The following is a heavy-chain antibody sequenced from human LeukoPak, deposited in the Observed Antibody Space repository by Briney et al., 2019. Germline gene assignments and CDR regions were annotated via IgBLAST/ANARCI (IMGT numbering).Heavy chain of an antibody. J-gene: IGHJ5*01. CDR1: GGSISSFNW. D-gene: IGHD3-22*01. CDR2: IHQSGSI. CDR3: ARAKLGSSGSIDS. V-gene: IGHV4-4*02. Sequence: TPSETLSLTCAVSGGSISSFNWWSWVRQSPGKGLQWIGEIHQSGSINYNPSLKSRVIISVDKSKTQFSLKLKSVTAADTAVYYCARAKLGSSGSIDSWGHGTLVTVSS.